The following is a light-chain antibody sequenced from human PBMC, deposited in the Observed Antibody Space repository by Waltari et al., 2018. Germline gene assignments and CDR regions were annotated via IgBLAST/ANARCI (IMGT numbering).Light chain of an antibody. CDR1: QSVLYNSKNKNY. CDR2: WAS. Sequence: DIVMTQSPNSLAVSLGERATINCKSSQSVLYNSKNKNYLAWYQQKPGQPPRLLIYWASTRESGVPDRFSGSGSGTDFTLSISSLQAEDVAVYYCQQHYISRTFGQGTRVEIK. V-gene: IGKV4-1*01. J-gene: IGKJ1*01. CDR3: QQHYISRT.